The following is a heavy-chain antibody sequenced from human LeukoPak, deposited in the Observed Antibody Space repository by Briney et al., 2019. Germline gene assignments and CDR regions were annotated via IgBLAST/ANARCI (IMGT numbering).Heavy chain of an antibody. D-gene: IGHD2-8*01. J-gene: IGHJ2*01. CDR3: ARGILMVYVTYWYFDL. CDR1: GFTFSSYASNYA. Sequence: PGGSLRLSCAASGFTFSSYASNYAMSWVRQAPGKGLEWVSAIGGNGGSTYYADSVKGRFTISRDNSKDTLYLQMNSLRAEDTAVYYCARGILMVYVTYWYFDLWGRGTLVTVSS. V-gene: IGHV3-23*01. CDR2: IGGNGGST.